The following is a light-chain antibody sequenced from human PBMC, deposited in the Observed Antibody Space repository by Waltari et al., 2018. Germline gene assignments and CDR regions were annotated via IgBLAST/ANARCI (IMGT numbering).Light chain of an antibody. Sequence: ELVLTQSPGTLSLSPAQGATLSCRASQSINNYLAWYQQKPGQAPRPLIYDASEGATCSPARFSGSGAGTDFTLSIRSLQPEDFAVYYSQKGGNWQTFGQGTKVEIK. CDR3: QKGGNWQT. CDR1: QSINNY. J-gene: IGKJ1*01. V-gene: IGKV3-11*01. CDR2: DAS.